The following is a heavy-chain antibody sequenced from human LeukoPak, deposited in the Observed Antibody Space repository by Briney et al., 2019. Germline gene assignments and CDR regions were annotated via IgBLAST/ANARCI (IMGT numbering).Heavy chain of an antibody. CDR3: ARFSSGCSTSSCYLTY. J-gene: IGHJ4*02. Sequence: PSETLSLTCSVSGGSLSSHYWSWIRQPPGKGLELIGHIHDTGGTFYNPSLRGRVTISLDTSNNQFSLKLTSMTAADTAVYYCARFSSGCSTSSCYLTYWSQGTLVTVS. CDR2: IHDTGGT. V-gene: IGHV4-59*11. CDR1: GGSLSSHY. D-gene: IGHD2-2*01.